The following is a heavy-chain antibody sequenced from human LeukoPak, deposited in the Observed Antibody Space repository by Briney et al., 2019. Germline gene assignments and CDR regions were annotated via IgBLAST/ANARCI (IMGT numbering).Heavy chain of an antibody. CDR2: ISWNSGSI. CDR1: GFTFDDHA. CDR3: ARGGYRGYPHCFDY. Sequence: PGRSLRLSCAASGFTFDDHAMHWVRQAPGKGLEWVSGISWNSGSIGYADSVKGRFIISRDNAKNSLYLLMSSLRPEDTALYYCARGGYRGYPHCFDYWGQGTLVTVSS. V-gene: IGHV3-9*01. J-gene: IGHJ4*02. D-gene: IGHD5-12*01.